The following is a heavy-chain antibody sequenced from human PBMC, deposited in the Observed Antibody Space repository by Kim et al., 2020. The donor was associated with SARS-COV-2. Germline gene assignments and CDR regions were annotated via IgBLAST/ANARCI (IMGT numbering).Heavy chain of an antibody. CDR3: AREITMVRGVSDYYYYGMDV. CDR2: IYSGGST. J-gene: IGHJ6*02. CDR1: GFTVSSNY. Sequence: GGSLRLSCAASGFTVSSNYMSWVRQAPGKGLEWVSVIYSGGSTYYADSVKGRFTISRDNSKNTLYLQMNSLRAEDTAVYYCAREITMVRGVSDYYYYGMDVWGQGTTVTVSS. V-gene: IGHV3-66*02. D-gene: IGHD3-10*01.